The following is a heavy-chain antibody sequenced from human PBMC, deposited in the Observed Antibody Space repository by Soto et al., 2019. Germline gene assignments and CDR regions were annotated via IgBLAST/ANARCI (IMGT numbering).Heavy chain of an antibody. D-gene: IGHD3-10*01. J-gene: IGHJ4*02. CDR1: GLVFIMYW. CDR3: IRGPRPSSVGTGDF. Sequence: AGTLRLSCPASGLVFIMYWMHLVLQVPGQGPERVTRINDDGTRTDYADSAKGRFTISRDNAKDILYLQMNALRVDDTAVYYCIRGPRPSSVGTGDFWGQGTLVTVSS. V-gene: IGHV3-74*01. CDR2: INDDGTRT.